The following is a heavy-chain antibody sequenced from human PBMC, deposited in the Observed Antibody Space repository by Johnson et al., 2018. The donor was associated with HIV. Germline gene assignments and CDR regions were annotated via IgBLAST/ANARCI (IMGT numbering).Heavy chain of an antibody. CDR1: GFTFSTYP. CDR3: AKEGRDYVWGSPYDAFDI. D-gene: IGHD3-16*01. J-gene: IGHJ3*02. CDR2: MSYDGSNN. Sequence: VHLVESGGGVVQPGKSLRLSCAASGFTFSTYPMHWVRQAPGKGLEWVALMSYDGSNNYYGDSVKGRFTISRDNSKTTLYLQMNSLRAEDTAVYYCAKEGRDYVWGSPYDAFDIWGQGTMVTVSS. V-gene: IGHV3-30-3*01.